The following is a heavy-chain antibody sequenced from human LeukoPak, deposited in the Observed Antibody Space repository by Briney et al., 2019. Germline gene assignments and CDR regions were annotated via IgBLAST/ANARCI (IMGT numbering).Heavy chain of an antibody. CDR2: ITSAGSST. CDR1: GFTFNNYW. CDR3: ARDSGSNGGLDC. V-gene: IGHV3-74*01. J-gene: IGHJ4*02. D-gene: IGHD4-23*01. Sequence: GGSLRLSCAASGFTFNNYWMQWVRQAPGKGLVWVSRITSAGSSTRYADSVKGRFTISRDNAKNTLFLQMNSLRAEDTAVYYCARDSGSNGGLDCWGQGTLVTVSS.